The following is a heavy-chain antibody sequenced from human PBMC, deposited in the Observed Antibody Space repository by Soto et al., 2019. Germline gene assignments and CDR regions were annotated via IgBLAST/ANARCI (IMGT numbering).Heavy chain of an antibody. CDR1: GGSISSYY. CDR3: ASMIGDPVLSFDS. CDR2: IFYSGST. D-gene: IGHD3-10*02. V-gene: IGHV4-59*01. J-gene: IGHJ5*01. Sequence: QVQLQESGPGLVKPSETLSLTCTVSGGSISSYYWSWIRQPPGKGLEWIGFIFYSGSTSYNPSLKSRGTISIDTSEYQFSLKLNSVTAAVTAVYYCASMIGDPVLSFDSWGQGTLVAVSS.